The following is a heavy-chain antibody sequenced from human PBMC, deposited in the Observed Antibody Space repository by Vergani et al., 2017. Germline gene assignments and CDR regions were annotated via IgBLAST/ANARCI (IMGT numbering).Heavy chain of an antibody. Sequence: EVQLLESGGGLVQPGGSLRLSCAASGFTFSSYAMSWVRQAPGKGLEWVSAISGSGGRTYYADSVKGRFTISRDNSKNTLYLQMNSLRAEDTAVYYCARYYDSSGSLYWGQGTLVTVSS. CDR3: ARYYDSSGSLY. CDR1: GFTFSSYA. J-gene: IGHJ4*02. D-gene: IGHD3-22*01. V-gene: IGHV3-23*01. CDR2: ISGSGGRT.